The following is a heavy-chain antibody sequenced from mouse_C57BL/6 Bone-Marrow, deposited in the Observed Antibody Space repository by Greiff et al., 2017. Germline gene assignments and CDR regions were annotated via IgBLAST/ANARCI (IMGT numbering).Heavy chain of an antibody. CDR1: GFSLTSYG. J-gene: IGHJ4*01. CDR2: IWSDGST. V-gene: IGHV2-6-1*01. CDR3: ARHGGIYYDYYYAMDY. Sequence: VKVVESGPGLVAPSQSLSITCTVSGFSLTSYGVHWVRQPPGKGLEWLVVIWSDGSTTYNSALKSRLSISKDNSKSQVFLKMNSLQTDDTAMYYCARHGGIYYDYYYAMDYWGQGTSVTVSS. D-gene: IGHD2-4*01.